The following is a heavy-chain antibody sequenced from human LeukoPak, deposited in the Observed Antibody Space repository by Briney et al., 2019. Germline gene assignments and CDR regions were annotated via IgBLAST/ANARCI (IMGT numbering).Heavy chain of an antibody. CDR1: GFTFSSYW. Sequence: GGSLRLSCAASGFTFSSYWMSWVRQAPGKGLEWVANIKQDGSEKYYVDSVKGRFTISRDNAKNSVFLQMDSLRAEDTAVYFCATVRYSTIWSFEFDNWGQGALVTVSS. J-gene: IGHJ4*02. D-gene: IGHD5-12*01. CDR3: ATVRYSTIWSFEFDN. V-gene: IGHV3-7*03. CDR2: IKQDGSEK.